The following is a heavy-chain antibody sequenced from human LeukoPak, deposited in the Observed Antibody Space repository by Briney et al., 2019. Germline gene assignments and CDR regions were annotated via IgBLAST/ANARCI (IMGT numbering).Heavy chain of an antibody. CDR1: GFTFGDYA. CDR2: IRSKSYGGTT. V-gene: IGHV3-49*04. D-gene: IGHD5-12*01. J-gene: IGHJ4*02. CDR3: TRDRGVKVATIRITKEFDY. Sequence: PGGSLRLSCTTSGFTFGDYAMSWVRQAPGKGLEWVGFIRSKSYGGTTEYAASVKGRLTISRDDSKSIAYLQMNSLKTEDTAVYYCTRDRGVKVATIRITKEFDYWGQGTLVTVSS.